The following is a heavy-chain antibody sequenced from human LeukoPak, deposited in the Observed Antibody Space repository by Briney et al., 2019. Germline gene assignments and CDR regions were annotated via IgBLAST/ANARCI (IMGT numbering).Heavy chain of an antibody. V-gene: IGHV3-48*01. CDR3: AREGALGY. CDR1: GFTFSSYS. CDR2: ISSSSNI. Sequence: PGGSLRLSCAASGFTFSSYSMNWVRQAPGKGLEWISYISSSSNIFYADFVKGRFTISRDNAKNSLYLQMNSLRAEDTAVYYCAREGALGYWGQGTLVTVSS. D-gene: IGHD1-26*01. J-gene: IGHJ4*02.